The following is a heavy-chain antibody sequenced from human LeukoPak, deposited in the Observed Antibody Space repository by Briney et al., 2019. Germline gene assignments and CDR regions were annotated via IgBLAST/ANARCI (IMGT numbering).Heavy chain of an antibody. CDR1: GFTFSSYG. V-gene: IGHV3-23*01. Sequence: GTLRLSCAASGFTFSSYGMSWVRQAPGKGLEWASAISGSGGSTYYADSVKGRFTISRDNSKNTLYLQMNSLRAEDTAVYYCAKNRVNYYGSGSSYDYWGQGTLVTVSS. D-gene: IGHD3-10*01. CDR2: ISGSGGST. CDR3: AKNRVNYYGSGSSYDY. J-gene: IGHJ4*02.